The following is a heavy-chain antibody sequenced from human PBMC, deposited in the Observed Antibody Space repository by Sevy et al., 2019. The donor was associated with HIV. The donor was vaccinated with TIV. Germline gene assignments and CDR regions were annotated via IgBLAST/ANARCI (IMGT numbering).Heavy chain of an antibody. CDR3: ARVSGQWELHY. D-gene: IGHD1-26*01. CDR1: GFSFSDYY. CDR2: ISTSGSAI. V-gene: IGHV3-11*04. J-gene: IGHJ4*02. Sequence: GGSLRLSCAASGFSFSDYYMSWIRQAPGKGLEWVSGISTSGSAIYDADSVKGRFTISRDNAKNSVYLQMKSLRAEDTAVYYCARVSGQWELHYWGQRTLVTVSS.